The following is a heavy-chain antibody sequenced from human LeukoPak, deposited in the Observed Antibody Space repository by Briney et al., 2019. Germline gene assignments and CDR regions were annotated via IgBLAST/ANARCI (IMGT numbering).Heavy chain of an antibody. V-gene: IGHV3-21*01. Sequence: GGSLRLSCAASGFTFSSYSMNWVRQAPGKGLEWVSSISSSSSYIYYADSVKGRFTISRDNAKNSMYLQMNSLRVEDTAVYYCARDWDSSTWYGVRGFDPWGQGTLVTVSS. CDR2: ISSSSSYI. CDR1: GFTFSSYS. D-gene: IGHD6-13*01. CDR3: ARDWDSSTWYGVRGFDP. J-gene: IGHJ5*02.